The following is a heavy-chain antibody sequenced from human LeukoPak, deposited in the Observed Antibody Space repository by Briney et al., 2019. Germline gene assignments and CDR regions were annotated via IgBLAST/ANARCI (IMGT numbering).Heavy chain of an antibody. V-gene: IGHV3-23*01. CDR3: AKTLSLDV. J-gene: IGHJ6*02. CDR2: IGGSGRSS. CDR1: GFTFSTYA. Sequence: PGASLRLSCAASGFTFSTYAMSWVRQAPGMGLEWGSAIGGSGRSSYYADSVKGRFTISRDNSKNTLYLQMNSLRAEDTAVYYCAKTLSLDVWGQGTTVTVSS.